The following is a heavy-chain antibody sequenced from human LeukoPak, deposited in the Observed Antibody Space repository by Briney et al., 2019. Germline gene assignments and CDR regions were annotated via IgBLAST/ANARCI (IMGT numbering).Heavy chain of an antibody. J-gene: IGHJ4*02. Sequence: ASVKVSCXASGYTFTGYYMHWVRQAPGQGLGWMGWMNPNSGGTNYAQKFQGRVTMTRDTSISTAYMELSRLRSDDTAVYYCARGSDDFWSGYSPSYWGQGTLVTVSS. CDR2: MNPNSGGT. CDR3: ARGSDDFWSGYSPSY. V-gene: IGHV1-2*02. D-gene: IGHD3-3*01. CDR1: GYTFTGYY.